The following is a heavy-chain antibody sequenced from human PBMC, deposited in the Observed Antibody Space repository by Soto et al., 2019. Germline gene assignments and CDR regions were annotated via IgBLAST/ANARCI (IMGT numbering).Heavy chain of an antibody. CDR3: ARSPGAYYYGSGSRREVVFDP. CDR2: IYYSGST. V-gene: IGHV4-59*01. J-gene: IGHJ5*02. Sequence: QVQLQESGPGLVKPSETLSLTCTVTGGSISSYYWSWIRQPPGKGLEWIGYIYYSGSTNYNPSLKRPVTISVDTSKTLFSLKLSSVTAADTAVYYCARSPGAYYYGSGSRREVVFDPWGQGTLVTVSS. D-gene: IGHD3-10*01. CDR1: GGSISSYY.